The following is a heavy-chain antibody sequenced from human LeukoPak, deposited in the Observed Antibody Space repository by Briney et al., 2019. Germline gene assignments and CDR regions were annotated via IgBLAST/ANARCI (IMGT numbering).Heavy chain of an antibody. CDR2: IHYDGKI. CDR1: GFSFSGKF. D-gene: IGHD2-21*01. V-gene: IGHV3-53*01. Sequence: GGSLRLSCAASGFSFSGKFMSWVRQAPGKGLEWVSIIHYDGKIRYAGSVGGRFTIYRDDSENTLFLQMNSLRVDGTAVYFCASGDGYLQPYWGQGTLVTVSS. J-gene: IGHJ4*02. CDR3: ASGDGYLQPY.